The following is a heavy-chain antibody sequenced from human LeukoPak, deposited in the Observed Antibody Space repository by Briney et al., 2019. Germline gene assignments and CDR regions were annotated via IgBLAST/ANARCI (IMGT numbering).Heavy chain of an antibody. V-gene: IGHV5-51*01. D-gene: IGHD6-13*01. J-gene: IGHJ5*02. CDR3: ARPRVPGYSSIADWFDP. Sequence: GESLKISCKGSGYSFTSYWIGWVRQMPGKGLEWMGIIYPGDSDTRYSPSFQGQVTISADKSISTAYLQWSSLKASDTAMYYCARPRVPGYSSIADWFDPWGQGTLVTVSS. CDR2: IYPGDSDT. CDR1: GYSFTSYW.